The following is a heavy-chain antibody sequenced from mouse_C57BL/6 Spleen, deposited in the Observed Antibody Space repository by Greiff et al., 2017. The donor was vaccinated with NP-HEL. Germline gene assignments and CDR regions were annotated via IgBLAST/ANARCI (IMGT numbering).Heavy chain of an antibody. V-gene: IGHV14-4*01. CDR2: IDPGNGDT. CDR3: ATRDCGSSYGDYFDY. Sequence: EVQLQQSGAELVRPGASVKLSCTASGFNFKDDYMHWVKQRPEQGLEWIGWIDPGNGDTEYASKFQGKATITADTSSHTAYLQLSSLTPEDTAVYYCATRDCGSSYGDYFDYWGQGTTLTVSS. CDR1: GFNFKDDY. D-gene: IGHD1-1*01. J-gene: IGHJ2*01.